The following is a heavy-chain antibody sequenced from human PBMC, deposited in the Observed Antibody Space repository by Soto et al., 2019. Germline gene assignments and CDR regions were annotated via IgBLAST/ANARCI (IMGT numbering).Heavy chain of an antibody. Sequence: QVQLVQSGAEVKKPGASVKVSCKASGYTFTSYGISWVRQAPGQGLEWMGWISAYNGNTNDAQKLQGRVTMTTDTSTSTAYMELRSLRSDDTAVYYCAIPEDIAGKGHAFDIWGQGTMVTVSS. CDR2: ISAYNGNT. J-gene: IGHJ3*02. CDR3: AIPEDIAGKGHAFDI. D-gene: IGHD2-15*01. CDR1: GYTFTSYG. V-gene: IGHV1-18*01.